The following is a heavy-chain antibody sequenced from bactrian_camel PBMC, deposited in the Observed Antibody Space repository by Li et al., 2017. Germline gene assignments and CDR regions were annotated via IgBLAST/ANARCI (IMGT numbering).Heavy chain of an antibody. CDR3: AADPAVSIYLGQWADFGY. Sequence: HVQLVESGGGSVRAGESLRLSCTASGGTFDDYAMAWFRQAPGKEREGVAAIESDGRTRYTDSVKGRFTIARDNSKNTLSLQMDSLKPDDTAMYYCAADPAVSIYLGQWADFGYSGQGTQVTVS. D-gene: IGHD5*01. CDR1: GGTFDDYA. J-gene: IGHJ6*01. V-gene: IGHV3S63*01. CDR2: IESDGRT.